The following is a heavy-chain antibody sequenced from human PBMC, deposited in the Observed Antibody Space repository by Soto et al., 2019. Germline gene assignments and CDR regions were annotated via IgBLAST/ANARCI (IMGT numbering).Heavy chain of an antibody. D-gene: IGHD3-10*01. Sequence: QVQLQQWGAGLLKPSETLSLTCAVYGGSFSGYYWSWIRQPPGKGLEWIGEINHSGSTNYNPSLKSRVTISVDTSKNQFSLKLSSVTAADTAVYYCARSTMVRGVFPPSYWGQGTLVTVSS. CDR1: GGSFSGYY. CDR2: INHSGST. CDR3: ARSTMVRGVFPPSY. V-gene: IGHV4-34*01. J-gene: IGHJ4*02.